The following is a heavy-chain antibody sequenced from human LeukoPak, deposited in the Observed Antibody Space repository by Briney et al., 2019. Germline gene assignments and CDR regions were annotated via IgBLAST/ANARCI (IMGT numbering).Heavy chain of an antibody. V-gene: IGHV3-30*18. CDR1: GFTFSSYG. D-gene: IGHD5-18*01. Sequence: GGSLRLSCAASGFTFSSYGMHWVRQAPGKGLEWVAVISYDGSNKYYADSVKGRFTISRDNSKNTLYLQMNSLRAEDTAVYYCAKGPDTAMARWGQGTLVTVSS. J-gene: IGHJ4*02. CDR2: ISYDGSNK. CDR3: AKGPDTAMAR.